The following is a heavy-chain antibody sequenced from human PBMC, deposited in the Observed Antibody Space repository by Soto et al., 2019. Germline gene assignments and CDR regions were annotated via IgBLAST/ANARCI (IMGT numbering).Heavy chain of an antibody. D-gene: IGHD3-9*01. CDR3: ARQLRYFYWFSVNWFDP. CDR1: GGSFSGYY. V-gene: IGHV4-34*01. Sequence: PSETLSLTCAVYGGSFSGYYWSWIRQPPGKGLEWIGEINHSGSTNYNPSLKSRVTISVDTSKNQFSLKLSSVTAADTAVYYCARQLRYFYWFSVNWFDPWGQG. CDR2: INHSGST. J-gene: IGHJ5*02.